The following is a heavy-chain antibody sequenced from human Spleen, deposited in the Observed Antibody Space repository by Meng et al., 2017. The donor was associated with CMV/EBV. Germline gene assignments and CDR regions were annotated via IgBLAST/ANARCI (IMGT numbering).Heavy chain of an antibody. CDR3: ARSDFYGSSGYYPDY. J-gene: IGHJ4*02. Sequence: SGYTFTGYYMNWVRQAPGQGLEWMGWINPNSSGTTYAQKFQGRVTMTRDTSISTAYMELSSVRSDDTAVYYCARSDFYGSSGYYPDYWGQGTLVTVSS. D-gene: IGHD3-22*01. CDR1: GYTFTGYY. V-gene: IGHV1-2*02. CDR2: INPNSSGT.